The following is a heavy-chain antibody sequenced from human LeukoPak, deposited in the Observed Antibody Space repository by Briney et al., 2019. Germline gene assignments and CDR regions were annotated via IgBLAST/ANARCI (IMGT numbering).Heavy chain of an antibody. Sequence: PSETLSLTCTLSGGSISSSSYYWGCIRRPPGKGLEWIGNVYRTGSTYYNPSLTSRVIMSIDTSKNQFSLKLSSVTAADTAVYYCARDLSITLIRGVTFDYWGQGALVTVSS. D-gene: IGHD3-10*01. CDR3: ARDLSITLIRGVTFDY. J-gene: IGHJ4*02. V-gene: IGHV4-39*07. CDR2: VYRTGST. CDR1: GGSISSSSYY.